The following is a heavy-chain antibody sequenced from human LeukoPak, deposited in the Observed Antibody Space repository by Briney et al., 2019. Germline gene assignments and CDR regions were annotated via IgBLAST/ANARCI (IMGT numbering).Heavy chain of an antibody. J-gene: IGHJ5*02. CDR3: ARATQRDCSATTCFPYWFDP. V-gene: IGHV4-4*09. D-gene: IGHD2-2*01. CDR1: GGSISSYY. Sequence: SETLSLTCTVSGGSISSYYWSWIRQPPGKGLEWIGYIYTSGSPNYSPSLKSRVTISVDASKNQFPLMLTSVTAADTAVYYCARATQRDCSATTCFPYWFDPWGQGTLVTVSS. CDR2: IYTSGSP.